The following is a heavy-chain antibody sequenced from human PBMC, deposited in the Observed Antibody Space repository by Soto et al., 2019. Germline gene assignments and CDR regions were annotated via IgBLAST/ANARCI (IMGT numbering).Heavy chain of an antibody. CDR1: GYTFTSYA. Sequence: QVQLVQSGAEAKKPGASVKVSCKASGYTFTSYAMHWVRQAPGQRLEWMGWINAGNGNTKYSQKFQGRVTITRDTSASTAYMELSSLRSEDTAVYYCASAVGSLRTGAWFDPWGQGTLVTVSS. CDR2: INAGNGNT. CDR3: ASAVGSLRTGAWFDP. J-gene: IGHJ5*02. D-gene: IGHD1-1*01. V-gene: IGHV1-3*01.